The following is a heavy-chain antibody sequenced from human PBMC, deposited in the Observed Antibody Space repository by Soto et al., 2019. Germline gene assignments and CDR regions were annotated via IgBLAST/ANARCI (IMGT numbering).Heavy chain of an antibody. Sequence: QVQLVQSGAEVKKPGSSVKVSCKASGGTFSSYAISWVRQAPGQGREWMGGIIPIFGTANYAQKFQGRVTITADKPTNTDYIELSSLRSEDTAVYYCARSRGGSGSYYNYYYYGMDVWGQGTTVTVSS. V-gene: IGHV1-69*06. J-gene: IGHJ6*02. CDR2: IIPIFGTA. D-gene: IGHD3-10*01. CDR1: GGTFSSYA. CDR3: ARSRGGSGSYYNYYYYGMDV.